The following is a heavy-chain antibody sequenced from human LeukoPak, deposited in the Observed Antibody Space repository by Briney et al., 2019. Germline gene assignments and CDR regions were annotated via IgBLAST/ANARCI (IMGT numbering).Heavy chain of an antibody. J-gene: IGHJ3*02. CDR1: GGSISSGDYY. CDR3: ARAGYDILTGYPDAFDI. Sequence: PSETLSLTCTVSGGSISSGDYYWSWICQPPGKGLEWIGYIYYSGSTYYNPSLKSRVTISVDTSKNQFSLKLSSVTAADTAVYYCARAGYDILTGYPDAFDIWGQGTMVTVSS. D-gene: IGHD3-9*01. V-gene: IGHV4-30-4*01. CDR2: IYYSGST.